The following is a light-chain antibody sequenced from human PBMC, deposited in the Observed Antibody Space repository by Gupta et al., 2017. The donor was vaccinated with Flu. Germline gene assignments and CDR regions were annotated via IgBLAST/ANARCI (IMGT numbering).Light chain of an antibody. CDR2: KTS. CDR1: QSVNNY. Sequence: TQSPSTLSASVGDRVTLTCRVSQSVNNYLAWYQQKPGKAPKLLIYKTSSVEDGVPSRFSGSGSGTEFTLTITNLQPGDFATYYCQIYNSYFGPGTKVDMK. V-gene: IGKV1-5*03. CDR3: QIYNSY. J-gene: IGKJ3*01.